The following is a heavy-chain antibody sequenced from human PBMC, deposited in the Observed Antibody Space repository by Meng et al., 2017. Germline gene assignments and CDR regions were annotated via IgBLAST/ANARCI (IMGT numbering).Heavy chain of an antibody. CDR1: RSSPSTSGVG. J-gene: IGHJ4*02. V-gene: IGHV2-5*02. Sequence: QHTVKEYEPTLVKPKQPLPLTCTFSRSSPSTSGVGVGWIRPPPGKALAWLALIYWDYDKRYSPSLKSRLTITKDTTKNQVVLTMTNMDPVDTATYYCAHRQDSSYDYWGQGTLVTVSS. D-gene: IGHD2-2*01. CDR3: AHRQDSSYDY. CDR2: IYWDYDK.